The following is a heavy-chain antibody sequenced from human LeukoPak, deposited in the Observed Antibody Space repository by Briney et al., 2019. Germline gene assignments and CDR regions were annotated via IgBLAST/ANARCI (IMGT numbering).Heavy chain of an antibody. CDR3: ARDLREMATEFDY. CDR2: INPNSGGT. D-gene: IGHD5-24*01. Sequence: ASVKVSCKASGYTFTGYYMHWVRQAPGQGLEWMGWINPNSGGTNYAQKFQGRVTMTRDTSISTAYMELSRLRSDDTAVYYCARDLREMATEFDYWGQETLVTVSS. CDR1: GYTFTGYY. J-gene: IGHJ4*02. V-gene: IGHV1-2*02.